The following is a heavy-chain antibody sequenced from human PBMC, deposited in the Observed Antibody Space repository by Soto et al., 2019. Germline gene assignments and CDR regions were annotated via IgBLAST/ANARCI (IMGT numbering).Heavy chain of an antibody. CDR2: ISAYNGNT. CDR1: GYTFTSYG. D-gene: IGHD5-12*01. Sequence: ASVKLSCKASGYTFTSYGISWVRHAPGQGLEWMGWISAYNGNTNYAQKLQGRATMTTDTSTSTAYMELRSLRSDDTAVYYCARDRVATGWFDPWGQGTLVTVSS. J-gene: IGHJ5*01. CDR3: ARDRVATGWFDP. V-gene: IGHV1-18*01.